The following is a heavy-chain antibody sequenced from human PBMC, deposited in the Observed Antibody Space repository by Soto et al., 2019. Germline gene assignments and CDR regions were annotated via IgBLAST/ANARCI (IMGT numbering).Heavy chain of an antibody. V-gene: IGHV1-18*01. CDR3: ARRYCSGGSCYQFDY. Sequence: GASVKVSCKASGYTFTSYGISWVRQAPGQWLEWMGWISAYIGNTNYAQKLQGRVTMTTDTSTSTAYMELRSLRSDDTAVYYCARRYCSGGSCYQFDYWGQGTLVTVSS. CDR2: ISAYIGNT. D-gene: IGHD2-15*01. J-gene: IGHJ4*02. CDR1: GYTFTSYG.